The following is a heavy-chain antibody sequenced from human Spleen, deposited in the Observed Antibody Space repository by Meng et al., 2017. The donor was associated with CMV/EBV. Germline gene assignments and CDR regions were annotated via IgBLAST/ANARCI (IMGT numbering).Heavy chain of an antibody. CDR3: ERETTYIDFWRGFLDY. CDR1: GGPISSSSYY. J-gene: IGHJ4*02. D-gene: IGHD3-3*01. Sequence: SQTLSHTRTVSGGPISSSSYYWGWIRQPPGKGLEWIGSIYYSGNTYYNPSLKSRVTIPVDTSKNQFSSKLSSVTTADTAVYYCERETTYIDFWRGFLDYWGQGTLVTVSS. V-gene: IGHV4-39*07. CDR2: IYYSGNT.